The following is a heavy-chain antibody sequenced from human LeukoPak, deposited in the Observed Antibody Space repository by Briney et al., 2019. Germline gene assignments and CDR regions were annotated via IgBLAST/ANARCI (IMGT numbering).Heavy chain of an antibody. CDR2: INHSGST. CDR1: GGSFSGYY. J-gene: IGHJ5*02. Sequence: SETLSLTCAVYGGSFSGYYWSWIRQPPGKGLEWIGEINHSGSTNYNPSLKSRVTISVDTSKNQFSLKLSSVTAEDTAVYYCARGRVVVAATQGDWFDPWGQGTLVTVSS. CDR3: ARGRVVVAATQGDWFDP. D-gene: IGHD2-15*01. V-gene: IGHV4-34*01.